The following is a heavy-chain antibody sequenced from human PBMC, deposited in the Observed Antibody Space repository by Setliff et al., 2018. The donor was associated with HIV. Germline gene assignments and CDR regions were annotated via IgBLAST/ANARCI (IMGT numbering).Heavy chain of an antibody. V-gene: IGHV4-61*09. D-gene: IGHD4-17*01. CDR2: IYTTGST. CDR1: GGSIGSGSHY. CDR3: ASSYDYGDWGYFDL. Sequence: NPSETLSLTCTVSGGSIGSGSHYWSWIRQPAGKGLEWIGHIYTTGSTNYNPSLKSRVTISADTSNNQFPLRLTSMTAADTAVYYCASSYDYGDWGYFDLWGRGTLVTVSS. J-gene: IGHJ2*01.